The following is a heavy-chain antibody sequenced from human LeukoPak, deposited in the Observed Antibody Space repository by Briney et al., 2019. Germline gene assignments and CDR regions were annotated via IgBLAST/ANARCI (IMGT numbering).Heavy chain of an antibody. V-gene: IGHV1-2*02. Sequence: GASVKVSCKAFGYTFTGYYMHWVRQAPGQGLEWMGWINPNSGGTNYAQKFQGRVTMTRDTSISTAYMELSRLRSDDTAVYYCAREAPGAHNHFDYWGQGTLVTVSS. CDR3: AREAPGAHNHFDY. D-gene: IGHD1-26*01. J-gene: IGHJ4*02. CDR2: INPNSGGT. CDR1: GYTFTGYY.